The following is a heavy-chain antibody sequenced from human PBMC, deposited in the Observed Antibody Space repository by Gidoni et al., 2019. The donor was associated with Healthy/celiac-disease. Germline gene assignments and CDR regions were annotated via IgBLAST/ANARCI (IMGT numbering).Heavy chain of an antibody. CDR2: ISSSSSYI. D-gene: IGHD2-15*01. CDR3: ARDMLGGSFDY. CDR1: GFTFSSYS. V-gene: IGHV3-21*01. J-gene: IGHJ4*02. Sequence: EVQLVESGGGMVKPGGSLRLSCGAAGFTFSSYSMNWVRPAPGKGLEWVSSISSSSSYIYYADSVQVPFTISRDNAKNSLYLQMNSLRAEDTAVYYCARDMLGGSFDYWGQGTLVTVSS.